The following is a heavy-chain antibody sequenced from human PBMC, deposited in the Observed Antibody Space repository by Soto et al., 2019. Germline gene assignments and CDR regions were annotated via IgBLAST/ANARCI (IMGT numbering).Heavy chain of an antibody. Sequence: GSSAMGSCKDSGCTFTSNDINWVRQATGQGHEWMGGMNPNRGNTGSAQKFKGRVTMSRNTSRSTAYMERSRLRSEDTAVYYCAIVGVGLEPYYYYGIDVVGQLTPVTVSS. CDR1: GCTFTSND. V-gene: IGHV1-8*01. CDR3: AIVGVGLEPYYYYGIDV. D-gene: IGHD1-1*01. J-gene: IGHJ6*02. CDR2: MNPNRGNT.